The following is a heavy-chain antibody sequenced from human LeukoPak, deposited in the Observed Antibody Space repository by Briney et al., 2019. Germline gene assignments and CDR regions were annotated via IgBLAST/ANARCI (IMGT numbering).Heavy chain of an antibody. CDR1: GFTFSSYA. CDR3: ARHSRVLTTAIPFDY. V-gene: IGHV3-23*01. CDR2: ISGRGGST. J-gene: IGHJ4*02. D-gene: IGHD2-21*02. Sequence: GGSLRLSCAASGFTFSSYAMSWVRQAPGKGLEWGSAISGRGGSTYHADSVKGRFIISRDNSKNTLYLQMNSLRAEDTAVYYCARHSRVLTTAIPFDYWGQGTLVTVSS.